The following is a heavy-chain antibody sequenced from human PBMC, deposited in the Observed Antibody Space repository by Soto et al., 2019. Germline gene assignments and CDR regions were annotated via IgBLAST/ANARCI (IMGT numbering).Heavy chain of an antibody. Sequence: PGGSLRLSCAASGFTFSSYPMHWVRQAPGKGLEWLAVISDDESSKDYADSVKGRFTISRDNSKNTLYLQMNSLRTEDTVIYFCASPTHCSGGSCYRPFDXWGQGTLVTVSS. J-gene: IGHJ4*02. CDR1: GFTFSSYP. CDR2: ISDDESSK. V-gene: IGHV3-30-3*01. D-gene: IGHD2-15*01. CDR3: ASPTHCSGGSCYRPFDX.